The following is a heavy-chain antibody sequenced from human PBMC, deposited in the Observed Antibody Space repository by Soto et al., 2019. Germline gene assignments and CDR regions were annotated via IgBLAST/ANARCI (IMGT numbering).Heavy chain of an antibody. CDR1: GFTFSSYS. CDR3: ARDQYRVKVVVPAAKGGYYYGMDV. J-gene: IGHJ6*02. D-gene: IGHD2-2*01. V-gene: IGHV3-48*02. CDR2: ISSSSSTI. Sequence: GGSLRLSCAASGFTFSSYSMNWVRQAPGKGLEWVSYISSSSSTIYYADSVKGRFTISRDNAKNSLYLQMNSLRDEETAVYYCARDQYRVKVVVPAAKGGYYYGMDVWGQGTTVTVSS.